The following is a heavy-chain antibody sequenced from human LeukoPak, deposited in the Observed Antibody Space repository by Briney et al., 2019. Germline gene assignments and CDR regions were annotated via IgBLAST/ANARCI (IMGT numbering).Heavy chain of an antibody. Sequence: GGSLRLSCAASGFTFSRSAMTCGRQTPGRGVDWGSSISFSGNTYYADSVKGRFTISRDNSKNMLYLQMNSLRAEDTAVYYCVKGRISEDGLDFWGQGTLVTVSS. V-gene: IGHV3-23*01. CDR1: GFTFSRSA. CDR2: ISFSGNT. D-gene: IGHD6-13*01. J-gene: IGHJ4*02. CDR3: VKGRISEDGLDF.